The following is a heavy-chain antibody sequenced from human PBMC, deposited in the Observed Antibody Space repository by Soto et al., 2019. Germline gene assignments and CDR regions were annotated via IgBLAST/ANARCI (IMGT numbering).Heavy chain of an antibody. CDR1: GFTFSSYA. D-gene: IGHD3-10*01. Sequence: EVQLLESGGGLVQPGGSLRLSCAASGFTFSSYAMSWVRQAPGKGLEWVSAISGSGGSTYYADSVKGRFTISRDNSKNTLYLQMNSLRAEDTAVYYCAKSQGNYYGSGSQDAFDIWGQGTMVTVSS. V-gene: IGHV3-23*01. CDR3: AKSQGNYYGSGSQDAFDI. J-gene: IGHJ3*02. CDR2: ISGSGGST.